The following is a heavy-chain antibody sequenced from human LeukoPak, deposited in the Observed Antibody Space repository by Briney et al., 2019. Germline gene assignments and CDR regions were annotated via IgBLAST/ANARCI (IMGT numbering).Heavy chain of an antibody. V-gene: IGHV4-59*01. CDR3: AGIVIGDAGWFDP. CDR1: GGSISSYY. J-gene: IGHJ5*02. Sequence: SETLSLTCTVSGGSISSYYWSWIRQPPGKGPEWIGYIYYSGITYSNPSLKSRVTISLDTSKMQFSLNLRSVTAADTAVYYCAGIVIGDAGWFDPWGQGTLVTVSS. CDR2: IYYSGIT. D-gene: IGHD3-16*02.